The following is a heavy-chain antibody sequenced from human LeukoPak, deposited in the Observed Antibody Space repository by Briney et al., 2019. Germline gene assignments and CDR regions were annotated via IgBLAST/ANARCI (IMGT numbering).Heavy chain of an antibody. J-gene: IGHJ6*02. CDR3: ALLWFGDGYYYYGMDV. D-gene: IGHD3-10*01. CDR1: GFTFSSYG. V-gene: IGHV3-30*03. CDR2: ISYDGSNK. Sequence: HPGRSLRLSCAASGFTFSSYGMHWVRQAPGKGLEWVAVISYDGSNKYYADSVKGRFTISRDNSKNTLYLQMNSPRAEDTAVYYCALLWFGDGYYYYGMDVWGQGTTVTVSS.